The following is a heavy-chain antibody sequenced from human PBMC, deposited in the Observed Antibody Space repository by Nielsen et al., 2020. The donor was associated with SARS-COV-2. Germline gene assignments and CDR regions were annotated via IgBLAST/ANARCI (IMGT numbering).Heavy chain of an antibody. Sequence: GESLKISCAASGFTFSSYGMHWVRQAPGKGLEWVAVISYDGSNKYYADSVKGRFTISRDNSKNTLYLQMNSLRAEDTAVYYCANGVGTGEFDYWGQGTLVTVSS. D-gene: IGHD7-27*01. CDR3: ANGVGTGEFDY. V-gene: IGHV3-30*18. CDR1: GFTFSSYG. J-gene: IGHJ4*02. CDR2: ISYDGSNK.